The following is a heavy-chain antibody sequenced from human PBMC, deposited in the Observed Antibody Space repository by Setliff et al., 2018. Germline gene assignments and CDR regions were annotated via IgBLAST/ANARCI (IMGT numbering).Heavy chain of an antibody. CDR3: TRSRGPRVVLAADFDF. V-gene: IGHV1-18*01. D-gene: IGHD2-21*01. J-gene: IGHJ4*02. CDR1: GFRFTSFG. CDR2: ISPYSGES. Sequence: ASVKVSCKTSGFRFTSFGFSWVRQAPRQGLEWMGWISPYSGESNYAQKFQDRLTVTADTSTKTTYMELRSLTSDDTAVYFCTRSRGPRVVLAADFDFWGQGTLVTVSS.